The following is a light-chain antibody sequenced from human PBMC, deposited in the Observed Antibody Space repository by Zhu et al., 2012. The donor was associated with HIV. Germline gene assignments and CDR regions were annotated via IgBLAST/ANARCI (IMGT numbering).Light chain of an antibody. CDR1: QTIMYNY. CDR2: DAS. Sequence: EIVLTQSPGTLSLSPGERVTLPCRANQTIMYNYLVWYQHKPGQAPRLLIYDASTRATGIPDRFRGSASGTDFTLTISRLEAEDFAVYYCQQYGSSPLTFGGGTKVELK. CDR3: QQYGSSPLT. J-gene: IGKJ4*01. V-gene: IGKV3-20*01.